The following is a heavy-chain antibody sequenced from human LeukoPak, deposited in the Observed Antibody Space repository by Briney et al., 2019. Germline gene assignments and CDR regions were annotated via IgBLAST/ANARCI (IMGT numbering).Heavy chain of an antibody. Sequence: PGGSLRLSCAASGFTFSSYSMNWVRQAPGKGLEWVSYISSSGSAIYSAASVKGRSTISRDNAKNSLYLQMNSLRAEDTAVYYCARGQYCTNGVCTDYWYFDLWGRGTLVTVSS. CDR3: ARGQYCTNGVCTDYWYFDL. CDR2: ISSSGSAI. CDR1: GFTFSSYS. J-gene: IGHJ2*01. V-gene: IGHV3-48*04. D-gene: IGHD2-8*01.